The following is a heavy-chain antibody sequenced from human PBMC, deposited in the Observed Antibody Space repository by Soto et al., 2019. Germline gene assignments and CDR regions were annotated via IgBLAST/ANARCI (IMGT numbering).Heavy chain of an antibody. Sequence: PSETLSLTCTVSGGSISSYYWSWVRQPPGKGLEWIAYIYYSGSTNYNPSLKSRVTISVDTSKNQFSLKLSSVTAADTAVYYCSRGPSNWLDPWGPGTMVTVYS. V-gene: IGHV4-59*01. CDR2: IYYSGST. CDR3: SRGPSNWLDP. CDR1: GGSISSYY. J-gene: IGHJ5*02.